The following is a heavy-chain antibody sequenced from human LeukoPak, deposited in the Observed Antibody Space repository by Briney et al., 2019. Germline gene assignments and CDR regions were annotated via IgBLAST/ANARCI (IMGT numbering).Heavy chain of an antibody. CDR1: GYTFTSYG. CDR2: ISAYNGNT. D-gene: IGHD6-13*01. V-gene: IGHV1-18*01. CDR3: ARDPSSRWYEGSWFDP. J-gene: IGHJ5*02. Sequence: ASVKVSCKASGYTFTSYGISWVRQAPGQGLEWMGWISAYNGNTNYAQKLQGRVTMTTDTSTSTAYMELRSLRSDDTAVYYCARDPSSRWYEGSWFDPWGQGTLVTVSS.